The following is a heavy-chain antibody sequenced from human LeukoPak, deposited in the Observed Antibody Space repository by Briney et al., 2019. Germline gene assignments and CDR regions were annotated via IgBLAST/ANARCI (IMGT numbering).Heavy chain of an antibody. CDR3: ARSATYSSSSLWYFDL. Sequence: GGSLRLSCAASGFTFSSYAMSWVRQAPGKGLEWVSAISGSGGSTYYADSVKGRFTISRDNSKNTLYLQMNSLRAEDTAVYYCARSATYSSSSLWYFDLWGRGTLVTVSS. CDR1: GFTFSSYA. J-gene: IGHJ2*01. V-gene: IGHV3-23*01. CDR2: ISGSGGST. D-gene: IGHD6-6*01.